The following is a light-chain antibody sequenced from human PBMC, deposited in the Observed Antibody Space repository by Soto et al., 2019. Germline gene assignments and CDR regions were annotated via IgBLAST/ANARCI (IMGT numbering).Light chain of an antibody. V-gene: IGLV2-11*01. CDR2: DVY. Sequence: QSALTQPRSVSGSPGQSVTISCTGTSNDVGRYDYVPWYQQHPGKAPRLVLHDVYKRPSVVPDRFSGSKSGNTASLTISGVQTEDESDYYCCSLTGSYALLFGGGTKVTVL. CDR3: CSLTGSYALL. CDR1: SNDVGRYDY. J-gene: IGLJ3*02.